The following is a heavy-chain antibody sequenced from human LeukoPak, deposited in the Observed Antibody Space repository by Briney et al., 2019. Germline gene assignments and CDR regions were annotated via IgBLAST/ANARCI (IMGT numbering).Heavy chain of an antibody. J-gene: IGHJ2*01. CDR2: IYYSGST. CDR3: ARDQGWGDWYFDL. V-gene: IGHV4-59*01. CDR1: GGSISSYY. D-gene: IGHD3-10*01. Sequence: PSETLSLTCTVSGGSISSYYWSWIRQPPGEGLEWIGYIYYSGSTNYNSSLKSRVTISVDTSKNQFSLKLNSLTAADTAVYFCARDQGWGDWYFDLWGRGTLVTVSS.